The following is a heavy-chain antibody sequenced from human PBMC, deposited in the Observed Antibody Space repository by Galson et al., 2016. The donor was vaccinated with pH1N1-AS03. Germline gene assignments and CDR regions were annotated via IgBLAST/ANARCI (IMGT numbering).Heavy chain of an antibody. CDR2: INPNSGGT. CDR3: ARDPRGPCSSATCATTYYFGMDA. J-gene: IGHJ6*02. D-gene: IGHD1-26*01. CDR1: GYTFTDYY. Sequence: SVKVSCKASGYTFTDYYMYWVRQAPGQGLEWMGWINPNSGGTNYAQKFQGWVTMTRDTSISTAYMELYGLKSDDTAVYYCARDPRGPCSSATCATTYYFGMDAWGQGTTVIVSS. V-gene: IGHV1-2*04.